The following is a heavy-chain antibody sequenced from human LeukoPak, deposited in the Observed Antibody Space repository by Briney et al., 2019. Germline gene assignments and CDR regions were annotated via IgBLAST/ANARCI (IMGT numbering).Heavy chain of an antibody. V-gene: IGHV4-4*02. J-gene: IGHJ5*02. D-gene: IGHD2-2*01. CDR2: IYHSGST. Sequence: SETLSLTCAVSGGSISSSNWWSWVRQPPGKGLEWIGEIYHSGSTNYNPSLKSRVTISVDKSKNQFSLKLSSVTAADTAVYYRARVYYCSSTSCYSDNWFDPWGQGTLVTVSS. CDR1: GGSISSSNW. CDR3: ARVYYCSSTSCYSDNWFDP.